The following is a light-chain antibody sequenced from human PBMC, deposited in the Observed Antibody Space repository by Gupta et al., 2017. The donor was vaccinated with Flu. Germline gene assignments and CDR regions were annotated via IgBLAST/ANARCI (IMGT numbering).Light chain of an antibody. CDR1: SSSIGAGYA. CDR3: QAYDTGLVV. CDR2: DNN. J-gene: IGLJ3*02. Sequence: QRVSISCTGSSSSIGAGYAVHWYQQVPGTAPILLFYDNNNRPAGVPDLFAGSRSGSSASLAIVGIQTEDGAHYYCQAYDTGLVVFGGGTRLTVL. V-gene: IGLV1-40*01.